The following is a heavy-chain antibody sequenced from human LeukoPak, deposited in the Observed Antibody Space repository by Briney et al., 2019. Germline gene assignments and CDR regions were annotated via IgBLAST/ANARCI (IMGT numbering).Heavy chain of an antibody. J-gene: IGHJ4*02. CDR2: IYYSGST. V-gene: IGHV4-31*03. CDR1: GGSISSGGYY. CDR3: ARNTGYSSSGPRYYIDY. Sequence: KSSQTLSLTCTVSGGSISSGGYYWSWIRQHPGKGLEWIGYIYYSGSTYYNPSLKSRVTISVDTSKNQFSLKLSSVTAADTAVYYCARNTGYSSSGPRYYIDYWGQGTLVTVSS. D-gene: IGHD6-13*01.